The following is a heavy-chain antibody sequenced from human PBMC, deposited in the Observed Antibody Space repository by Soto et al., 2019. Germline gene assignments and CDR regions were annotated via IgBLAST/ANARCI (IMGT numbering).Heavy chain of an antibody. D-gene: IGHD2-2*01. Sequence: ASVKVSCKASGYTFTSYGISWVRQAPGQGLEWMGWINPNSGGTNYAQKFQGRVTMTRDTSISTAYVELSRLRSDDTAVYYCALSSIVYYYYGMDVWGQGTTVTVSS. CDR2: INPNSGGT. CDR1: GYTFTSYG. CDR3: ALSSIVYYYYGMDV. V-gene: IGHV1-2*02. J-gene: IGHJ6*02.